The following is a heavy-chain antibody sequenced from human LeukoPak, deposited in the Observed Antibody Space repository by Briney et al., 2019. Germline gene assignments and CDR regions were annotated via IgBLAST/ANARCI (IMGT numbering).Heavy chain of an antibody. J-gene: IGHJ3*01. CDR2: INAGNGNT. V-gene: IGHV1-3*03. CDR1: GYTFTSYA. D-gene: IGHD3-16*01. CDR3: ASQGHLGAFHL. Sequence: GASVKVSCKASGYTFTSYAMHWVRQAPGQRLEWMGWINAGNGNTKYSQEFQGRVTITRDTSANTAYMELNSLTSEDTAVYYCASQGHLGAFHLWGQGTMISVFS.